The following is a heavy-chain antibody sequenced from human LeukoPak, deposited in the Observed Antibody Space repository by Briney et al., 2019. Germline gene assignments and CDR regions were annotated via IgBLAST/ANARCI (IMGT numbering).Heavy chain of an antibody. CDR3: ARAKNWGYDY. J-gene: IGHJ4*02. Sequence: GASVKVSCKVSGYTLTELSMHWVRQAPGKGLEWMGWINPNRGDTNYAQKFQGRVTMTRDTSISTAYMDLTRLRFDDTAVCYCARAKNWGYDYWGQGTLVTVSS. V-gene: IGHV1-2*02. D-gene: IGHD7-27*01. CDR2: INPNRGDT. CDR1: GYTLTELS.